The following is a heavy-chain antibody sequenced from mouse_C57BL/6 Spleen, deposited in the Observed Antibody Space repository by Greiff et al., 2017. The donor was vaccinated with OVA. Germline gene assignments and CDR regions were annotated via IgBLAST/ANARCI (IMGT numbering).Heavy chain of an antibody. CDR3: AKIPDGLYAMDY. D-gene: IGHD2-3*01. CDR1: GFSLTSYG. Sequence: VQLVESGPGLVQPSQSLSITCTVSGFSLTSYGVHWVRQSPGKGLEWLGVIWRGGSTDYNAAFMSRLSITKDNSKSQVFFKMNSLQADDTAIYYCAKIPDGLYAMDYWGQGTSVTVSS. V-gene: IGHV2-5*01. CDR2: IWRGGST. J-gene: IGHJ4*01.